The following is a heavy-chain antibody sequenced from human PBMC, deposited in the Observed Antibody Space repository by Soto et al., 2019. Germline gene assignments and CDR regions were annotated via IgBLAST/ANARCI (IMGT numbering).Heavy chain of an antibody. CDR1: GYTFTSYA. Sequence: ASVKVSCKASGYTFTSYAMHWVRQAPGQRLEWMGWINAGNGNTKYSQKFQGRVTITRDTSASTAYMELSSLRSEDTAVYYCARDAPPGGITFGGVRYWFDTRGQGTPVTVAS. V-gene: IGHV1-3*01. D-gene: IGHD3-16*01. J-gene: IGHJ5*02. CDR2: INAGNGNT. CDR3: ARDAPPGGITFGGVRYWFDT.